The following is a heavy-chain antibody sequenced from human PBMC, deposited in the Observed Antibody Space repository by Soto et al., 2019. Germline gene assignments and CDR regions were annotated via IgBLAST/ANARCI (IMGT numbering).Heavy chain of an antibody. CDR1: AFTFSNYA. CDR2: ISYDGNNK. Sequence: PGGSLRLSWAASAFTFSNYAMHWVPQAPGKGLQWLAVISYDGNNKYYADSVEGRFTISRDNSKNTVYLQMNSLRLEDTAVYYCARGDGDYYDGNGYLGRHWGQGP. CDR3: ARGDGDYYDGNGYLGRH. V-gene: IGHV3-30*03. J-gene: IGHJ4*02. D-gene: IGHD3-22*01.